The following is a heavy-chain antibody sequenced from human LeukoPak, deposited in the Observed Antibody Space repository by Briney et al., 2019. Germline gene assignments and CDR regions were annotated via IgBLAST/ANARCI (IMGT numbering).Heavy chain of an antibody. CDR3: ARVRYYYDSSGYVFDY. D-gene: IGHD3-22*01. CDR1: GGSISSYY. CDR2: IYYSGST. V-gene: IGHV4-59*01. J-gene: IGHJ4*02. Sequence: SETLSLTCTVSGGSISSYYWSWIRQPPGKGLECIGYIYYSGSTNYNPSLKSRVTISVDTSKNQFSLKLSSVTAADTAVYYCARVRYYYDSSGYVFDYWGQGTLVTVSS.